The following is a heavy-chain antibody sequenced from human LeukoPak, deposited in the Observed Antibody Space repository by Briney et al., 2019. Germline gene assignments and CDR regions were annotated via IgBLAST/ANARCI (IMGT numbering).Heavy chain of an antibody. CDR1: GGSISSYY. CDR3: ARHLGYCSGGSCYSSAFFDY. J-gene: IGHJ4*02. Sequence: NTSETLSLTCTVSGGSISSYYWTWIRQPPGKGLEWIGYMYYSGSTNSGSTNYNPSLKSRVTISVDTSKNQFSLKLSSVTAADTAVYYCARHLGYCSGGSCYSSAFFDYWGQGTLVTVSS. CDR2: MYYSGSTNSGST. D-gene: IGHD2-15*01. V-gene: IGHV4-59*08.